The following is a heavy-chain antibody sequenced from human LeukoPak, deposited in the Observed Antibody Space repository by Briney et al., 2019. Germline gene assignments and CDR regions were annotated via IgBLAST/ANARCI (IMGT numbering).Heavy chain of an antibody. J-gene: IGHJ4*02. D-gene: IGHD3-10*01. CDR1: GYRFTSYW. Sequence: PGESLKISCKGSGYRFTSYWIGWVRQMPGKGLEWMGIIYPGDSETRYSPSFQGQVTISADTSISTAYLQWSSLRASDTAMYYCARRQITMVRGVINGFDYWGQGTLVTVSS. CDR2: IYPGDSET. CDR3: ARRQITMVRGVINGFDY. V-gene: IGHV5-51*01.